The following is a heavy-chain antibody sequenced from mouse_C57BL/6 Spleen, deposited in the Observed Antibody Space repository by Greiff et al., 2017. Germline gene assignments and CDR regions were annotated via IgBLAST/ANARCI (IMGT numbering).Heavy chain of an antibody. V-gene: IGHV3-6*01. CDR1: GYSITSGYY. CDR3: ARGANYYGSSYDYAMDY. CDR2: ISYDGSN. D-gene: IGHD1-1*01. J-gene: IGHJ4*01. Sequence: DVQLQESGPGLVKPSQSLSLTCSVTGYSITSGYYWNWIRQFPGNKLEWMGYISYDGSNNYNPSLKNRISITRDTSKNQFFLKLNSVTTEDTATYYCARGANYYGSSYDYAMDYWGQGTSVTVSS.